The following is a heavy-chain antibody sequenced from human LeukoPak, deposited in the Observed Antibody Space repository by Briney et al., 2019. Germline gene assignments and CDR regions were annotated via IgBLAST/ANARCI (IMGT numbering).Heavy chain of an antibody. CDR3: AGSWFGELLSYYYYGMDV. CDR2: TYYRSKWYN. Sequence: SQTLPLTCAISGDSVSSNSAAWNWIRQSPSRGLEWLGRTYYRSKWYNDYAVSVKSRITINPDTSKNQFSLQLNSVTPEDTAVYYCAGSWFGELLSYYYYGMDVWGKGTTVTVSS. CDR1: GDSVSSNSAA. V-gene: IGHV6-1*01. J-gene: IGHJ6*04. D-gene: IGHD3-10*01.